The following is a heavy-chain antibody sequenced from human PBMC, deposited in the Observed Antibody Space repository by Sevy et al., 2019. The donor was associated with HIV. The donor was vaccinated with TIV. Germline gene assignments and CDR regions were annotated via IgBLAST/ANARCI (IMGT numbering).Heavy chain of an antibody. CDR3: AREDFWSGYWFDS. CDR2: IYTSGST. CDR1: GGSISSYY. V-gene: IGHV4-4*07. D-gene: IGHD3-3*01. Sequence: SETLSLTCTVSGGSISSYYWSWIRQPAGKGLEWIGRIYTSGSTNYNPSLTSRVTMSVDTSKNQFSLRLNFVTAAGTAGYYCAREDFWSGYWFDSWGQGTLVTVSS. J-gene: IGHJ5*01.